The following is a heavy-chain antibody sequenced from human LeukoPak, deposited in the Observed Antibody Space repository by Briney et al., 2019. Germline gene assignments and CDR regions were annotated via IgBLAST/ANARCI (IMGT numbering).Heavy chain of an antibody. CDR1: GFTFSSYS. J-gene: IGHJ4*02. CDR3: ARDTPFHYDFWSGFDY. CDR2: ISRSSSYI. V-gene: IGHV3-21*01. D-gene: IGHD3-3*01. Sequence: GGSLRLSCAASGFTFSSYSMNWVRQAPGEGLEWVASISRSSSYIYYAGSVKGRFTISRDNAKNSLYLQMNSLRAEDTAVYYCARDTPFHYDFWSGFDYWGQGTLVTVSS.